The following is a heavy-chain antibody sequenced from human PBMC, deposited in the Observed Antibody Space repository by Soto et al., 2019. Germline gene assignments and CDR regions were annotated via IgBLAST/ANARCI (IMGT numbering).Heavy chain of an antibody. V-gene: IGHV1-18*01. CDR3: ARDMSSSWFLGGFDI. D-gene: IGHD6-13*01. CDR2: ISAYNGNT. CDR1: GYTFTSYG. J-gene: IGHJ3*02. Sequence: ASVKVSCKASGYTFTSYGISWVRQAPGQGLEWMGWISAYNGNTNYAQKLQGRVTMTTDTSTSTAYMELRSLRSDDTAVYYCARDMSSSWFLGGFDIWGQGPMVTVSS.